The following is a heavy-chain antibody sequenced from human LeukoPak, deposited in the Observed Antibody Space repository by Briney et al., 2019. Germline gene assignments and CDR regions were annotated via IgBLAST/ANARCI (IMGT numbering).Heavy chain of an antibody. Sequence: SETLSLTCTVSGGSISSYYWSWIRQPPGKGLEWIGYIYTSGSTNYNPSLKSRVTISVDTSKNQFSLKLSSVTAADTAVYYCARPRFYDSSGYAFDIWGQGTLVTVSS. V-gene: IGHV4-4*09. CDR3: ARPRFYDSSGYAFDI. CDR2: IYTSGST. CDR1: GGSISSYY. J-gene: IGHJ3*02. D-gene: IGHD3-22*01.